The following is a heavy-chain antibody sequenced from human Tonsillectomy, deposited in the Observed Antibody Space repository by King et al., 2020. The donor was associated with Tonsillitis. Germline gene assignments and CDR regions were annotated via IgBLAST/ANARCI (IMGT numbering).Heavy chain of an antibody. J-gene: IGHJ3*02. Sequence: QLVQSGAEVKKPGESLKISCKGSGYSFTSYWIGWVRQMPGKGLEWMGIIYPGDPDTRYSPSFQGQVTISADKSISTAYLQWSSLKASDTAMYYCACLRGTVDTLRGGVDQFDIWSQEAMVTVSS. CDR3: ACLRGTVDTLRGGVDQFDI. V-gene: IGHV5-51*01. CDR1: GYSFTSYW. CDR2: IYPGDPDT. D-gene: IGHD2-15*01.